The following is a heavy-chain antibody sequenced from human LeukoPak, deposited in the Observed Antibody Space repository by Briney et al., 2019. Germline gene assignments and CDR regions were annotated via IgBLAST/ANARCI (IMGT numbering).Heavy chain of an antibody. CDR2: IYYSGST. D-gene: IGHD5-12*01. CDR3: ASGFDSKSTHFDY. Sequence: SETLSLTCTVSGGSISSYYWSWIRQPPGKGLEWIGYIYYSGSTNYNPSLKSRVTISVDTSKNQFSLNLRSVTTADTAVYYCASGFDSKSTHFDYWGQGTLVTVSS. CDR1: GGSISSYY. V-gene: IGHV4-59*01. J-gene: IGHJ4*02.